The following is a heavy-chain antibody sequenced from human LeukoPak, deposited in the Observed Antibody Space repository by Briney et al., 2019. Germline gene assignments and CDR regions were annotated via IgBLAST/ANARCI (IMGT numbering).Heavy chain of an antibody. CDR3: ARGFPPRRLYDSNGYYSYYFDY. V-gene: IGHV1-18*01. CDR2: ISAYNGDT. CDR1: GYTFTSYG. Sequence: EASVKVSCKASGYTFTSYGINWVRQAPGQGLEWMGWISAYNGDTNYAQKLQGRVTMTTDTSTSTANMEVRSLRSDDTAVYYCARGFPPRRLYDSNGYYSYYFDYWGQGTLVTVSS. D-gene: IGHD3-22*01. J-gene: IGHJ4*02.